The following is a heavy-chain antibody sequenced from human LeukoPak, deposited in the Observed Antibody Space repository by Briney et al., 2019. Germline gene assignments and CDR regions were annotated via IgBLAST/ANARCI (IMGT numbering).Heavy chain of an antibody. Sequence: GGSLRLSCAGSGFTFKSYSINWVRQAPGKRLEWVSYISSNNGTIYYADSVKGRFTISRDNARNSLYLQMNSLRAEDTAVYYCARNMYTSGWYRLGYWGQGTLVTVSS. J-gene: IGHJ4*02. CDR1: GFTFKSYS. D-gene: IGHD6-19*01. CDR3: ARNMYTSGWYRLGY. V-gene: IGHV3-48*01. CDR2: ISSNNGTI.